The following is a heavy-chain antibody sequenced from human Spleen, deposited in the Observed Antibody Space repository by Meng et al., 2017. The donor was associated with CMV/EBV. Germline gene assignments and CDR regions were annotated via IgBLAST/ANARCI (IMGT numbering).Heavy chain of an antibody. J-gene: IGHJ4*02. D-gene: IGHD7-27*01. V-gene: IGHV3-23*01. CDR1: GLSVSSYD. Sequence: SGLSVSSYDMSWVRQAPGKGLEWVSVISGSGANTYFADSVRGRFTISRDNSKNTLYLQMNSLRAEDTAVYYCAKSGTRELGIYFDYWGQGTLVTVSS. CDR2: ISGSGANT. CDR3: AKSGTRELGIYFDY.